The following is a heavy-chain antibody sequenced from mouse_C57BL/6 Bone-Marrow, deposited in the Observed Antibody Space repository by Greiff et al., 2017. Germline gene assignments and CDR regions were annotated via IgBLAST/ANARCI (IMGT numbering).Heavy chain of an antibody. Sequence: EVMLVESGGDLVKPGGSLKLSCAASGFTFSSYGMSWVRQTTGKRLEWVVTISSGGSYTYYPDSVKGRFTISRDNAKNTLYLQMSSLKSEDTAMYFCARLRLRLFAYWGQGTLFTVSA. CDR3: ARLRLRLFAY. CDR1: GFTFSSYG. V-gene: IGHV5-6*02. CDR2: ISSGGSYT. D-gene: IGHD2-4*01. J-gene: IGHJ3*01.